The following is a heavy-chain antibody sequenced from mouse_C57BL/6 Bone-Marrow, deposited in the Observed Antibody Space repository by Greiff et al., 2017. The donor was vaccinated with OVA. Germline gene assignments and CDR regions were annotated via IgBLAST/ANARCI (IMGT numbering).Heavy chain of an antibody. J-gene: IGHJ1*03. CDR1: GYTFTSYW. Sequence: QVQLQQPGPELVKPGASVKLSCKASGYTFTSYWMHWVKQRPGQGLEWIGNINPSNGGTNYNEKFKSKATLTVDKSSSTAYMQLSSLTSEDSAVYYCAPDYYGSSHWYFDVWGTGTTVTVSS. D-gene: IGHD1-1*01. V-gene: IGHV1-53*01. CDR2: INPSNGGT. CDR3: APDYYGSSHWYFDV.